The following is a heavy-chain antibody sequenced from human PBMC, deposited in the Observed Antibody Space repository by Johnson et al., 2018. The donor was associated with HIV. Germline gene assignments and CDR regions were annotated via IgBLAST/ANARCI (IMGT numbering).Heavy chain of an antibody. CDR2: INWNGGST. CDR3: ARAKQRADAFDI. D-gene: IGHD6-25*01. Sequence: VQLVESGGGLVQPGRSLRLSCAASGFTFDDYGMSWVRQAPGKGLEWVSGINWNGGSTGYADSVKGRFTISRDNAKNSLYLQMNSLRAEDTALYYCARAKQRADAFDIWGQGTMVTVSS. CDR1: GFTFDDYG. V-gene: IGHV3-20*04. J-gene: IGHJ3*02.